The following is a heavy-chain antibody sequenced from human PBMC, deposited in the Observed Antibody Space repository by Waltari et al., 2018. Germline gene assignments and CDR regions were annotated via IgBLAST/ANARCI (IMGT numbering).Heavy chain of an antibody. CDR2: VWFDGREK. Sequence: QVQLVESGGGVVQPGRSLRLSCAASGFRISGPRRHWVRQGPGKGLEWVATVWFDGREKYHSYPVKGRFTVSRDNFKNTVYLQMNSLRVDDTAVYYCARACGDDCLWGFDPWGPGTLVSVSA. J-gene: IGHJ5*02. V-gene: IGHV3-33*03. CDR3: ARACGDDCLWGFDP. D-gene: IGHD2-21*02. CDR1: GFRISGPR.